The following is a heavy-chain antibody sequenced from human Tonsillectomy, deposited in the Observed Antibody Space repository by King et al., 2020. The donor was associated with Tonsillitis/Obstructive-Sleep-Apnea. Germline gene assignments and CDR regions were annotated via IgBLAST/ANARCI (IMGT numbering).Heavy chain of an antibody. CDR2: ISSSSSYT. D-gene: IGHD3-3*01. CDR3: ARGSREWLPSDFDY. V-gene: IGHV3-11*06. J-gene: IGHJ4*02. Sequence: VQLVESGGGLVKPGGSLRLSCAASGFTFSDYYMSWIRQAPGKGLEWVSYISSSSSYTNYADSVKGRFTISRDNAKNSLYLQMNSLRAEDTAVYYCARGSREWLPSDFDYWGQGTLVTVSS. CDR1: GFTFSDYY.